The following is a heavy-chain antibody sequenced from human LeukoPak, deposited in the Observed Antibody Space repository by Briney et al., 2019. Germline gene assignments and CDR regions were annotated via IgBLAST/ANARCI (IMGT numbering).Heavy chain of an antibody. CDR3: ARGRGNSWYYFDY. J-gene: IGHJ4*02. CDR1: GGSISSYH. D-gene: IGHD6-13*01. V-gene: IGHV4-4*07. Sequence: SETLSLTCTVSGGSISSYHWSWVRQPAGKGLEWIGRIYTSGNTNYNPSLKGRVTMSVDTSKNQFSLNLSSVTAADTAVYYCARGRGNSWYYFDYWGQGTLVTVSS. CDR2: IYTSGNT.